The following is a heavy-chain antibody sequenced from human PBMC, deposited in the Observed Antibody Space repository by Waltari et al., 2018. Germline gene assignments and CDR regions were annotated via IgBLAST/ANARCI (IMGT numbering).Heavy chain of an antibody. J-gene: IGHJ4*02. CDR2: IYYSGST. CDR1: GGSISSSRYY. CDR3: ARHDPLGSGWDY. Sequence: QLQLQESGPGLVKPSETLSLTCTVSGGSISSSRYYWGWLRQPPGKGLEWIGSIYYSGSTYYNPSLKSRVTISVDTSKNQFSLKLSSVTAADTAVYYCARHDPLGSGWDYWGQGTLVTVSS. D-gene: IGHD6-19*01. V-gene: IGHV4-39*01.